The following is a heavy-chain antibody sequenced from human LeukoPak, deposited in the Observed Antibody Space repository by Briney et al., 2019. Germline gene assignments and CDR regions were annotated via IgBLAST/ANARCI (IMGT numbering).Heavy chain of an antibody. CDR3: AALGIVGTT. J-gene: IGHJ5*02. Sequence: SETLSLTCSVSGGSVSSSNWWSWVRQPPGKGLEWIGEIYHSGSTNYNPSLKSRVIISVDKSKNEFSLKLSSVTAADTAAYYCAALGIVGTTWGQGTLVTVSS. CDR2: IYHSGST. D-gene: IGHD1-26*01. CDR1: GGSVSSSNW. V-gene: IGHV4-4*02.